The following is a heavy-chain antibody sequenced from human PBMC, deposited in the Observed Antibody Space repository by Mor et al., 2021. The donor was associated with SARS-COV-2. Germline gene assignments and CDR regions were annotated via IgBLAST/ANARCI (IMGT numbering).Heavy chain of an antibody. J-gene: IGHJ1*01. CDR3: AARVTRNTGDYQH. Sequence: GSDTMYYADSVQCRFTISRDNAKNSLYLQMNSLRDEDTAIYYCAARVTRNTGDYQHWGQGTLVTVSS. D-gene: IGHD3-10*01. V-gene: IGHV3-48*02. CDR2: GSDTM.